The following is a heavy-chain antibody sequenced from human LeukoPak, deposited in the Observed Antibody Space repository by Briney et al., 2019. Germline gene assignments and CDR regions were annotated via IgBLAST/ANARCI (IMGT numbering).Heavy chain of an antibody. Sequence: SETLSLTCTVSGGSISSYYWSWIRQPAGKGLEWIGRFYISGSTNFNPSLKSRVTMSVDTSKNQFSLRLNSVTAADTAVYYCARDFLLQSEGLFDYWGQGTLVTVSS. CDR3: ARDFLLQSEGLFDY. V-gene: IGHV4-4*07. D-gene: IGHD4-11*01. J-gene: IGHJ4*02. CDR2: FYISGST. CDR1: GGSISSYY.